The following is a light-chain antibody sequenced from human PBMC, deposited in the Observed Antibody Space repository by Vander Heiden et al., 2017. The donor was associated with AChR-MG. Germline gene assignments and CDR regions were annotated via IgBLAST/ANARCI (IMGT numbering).Light chain of an antibody. V-gene: IGKV3-20*01. CDR1: QSVNTNY. CDR2: GAS. J-gene: IGKJ2*01. CDR3: QQYTYAPPGYT. Sequence: EIVFTQSPGTLSLSPGERATLSCRASQSVNTNYLAWYQQKPGQAPRLLLYGASSRATGIPDRFSGSGSGTDFTLTINRLEPEDFAVYYCQQYTYAPPGYTFGQGTKLEIK.